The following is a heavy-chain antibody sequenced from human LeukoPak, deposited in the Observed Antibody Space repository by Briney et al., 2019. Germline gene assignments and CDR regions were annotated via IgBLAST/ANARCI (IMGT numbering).Heavy chain of an antibody. CDR2: IHPSGST. Sequence: SETLSLTCTIYGGSFSWYYWSWIQQPPGKGLQWIGEIHPSGSTNFNPSLKSRVSISVDTSKNQFSLILTSVTAADTGVYYCSRGRDQSKTGDSWGQGTVVTVSS. V-gene: IGHV4-34*01. D-gene: IGHD2-2*01. CDR3: SRGRDQSKTGDS. CDR1: GGSFSWYY. J-gene: IGHJ4*02.